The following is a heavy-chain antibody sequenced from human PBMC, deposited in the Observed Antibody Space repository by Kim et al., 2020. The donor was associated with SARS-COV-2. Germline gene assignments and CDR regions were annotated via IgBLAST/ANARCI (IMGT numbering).Heavy chain of an antibody. CDR2: IYSGGST. V-gene: IGHV3-53*01. Sequence: SCAASGFSVNSNYITWVRQAPGKGPEWVSVIYSGGSTYYADSVKGRFTISRDNSKNTVYLQMNSLRAEDTAVYYCARFSYDYVWGSLLGNGFDIWGQGTMVTVSS. D-gene: IGHD3-16*01. CDR3: ARFSYDYVWGSLLGNGFDI. J-gene: IGHJ3*02. CDR1: GFSVNSNY.